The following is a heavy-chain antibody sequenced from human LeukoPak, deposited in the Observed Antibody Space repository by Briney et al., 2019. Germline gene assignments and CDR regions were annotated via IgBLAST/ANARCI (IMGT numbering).Heavy chain of an antibody. Sequence: GSLRLSCAASGFTFSSYGMSWVRQAPGKGLEWVSAISGSGGSTYYADSVKGRFTISRDNSKNTLYLQMNSLRAEDTAVYYCARARAGTEYFQHWGQGTLVTVSS. J-gene: IGHJ1*01. V-gene: IGHV3-23*01. CDR1: GFTFSSYG. CDR2: ISGSGGST. D-gene: IGHD6-19*01. CDR3: ARARAGTEYFQH.